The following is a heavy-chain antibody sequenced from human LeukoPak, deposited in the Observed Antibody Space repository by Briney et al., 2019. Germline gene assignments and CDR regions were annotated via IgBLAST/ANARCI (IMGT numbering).Heavy chain of an antibody. D-gene: IGHD1-26*01. CDR2: ISANNGNT. CDR3: AAEGVGAITD. J-gene: IGHJ4*02. Sequence: ASVNVSCQGSGYTYRRYGITWVRQAPGQGREGMGWISANNGNTNYAQKFQSRVTMTTDTSTTTAYMELSSLRSEDTAVYYCAAEGVGAITDWGQGTLVTVSS. V-gene: IGHV1-18*01. CDR1: GYTYRRYG.